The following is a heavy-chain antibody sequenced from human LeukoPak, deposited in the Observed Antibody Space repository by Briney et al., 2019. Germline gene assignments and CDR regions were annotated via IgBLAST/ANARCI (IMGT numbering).Heavy chain of an antibody. D-gene: IGHD4-11*01. V-gene: IGHV3-23*01. Sequence: PGGSLRLSCAASGFTFNSYAMTWVRQDPGKGLEWVSSIGASGGGTYYADSVKGRFTISRDDSKNTLYLQMSSLRAEDTAVYYCAKRHSDYFFDYWGQGTLVTVSS. CDR2: IGASGGGT. J-gene: IGHJ4*02. CDR3: AKRHSDYFFDY. CDR1: GFTFNSYA.